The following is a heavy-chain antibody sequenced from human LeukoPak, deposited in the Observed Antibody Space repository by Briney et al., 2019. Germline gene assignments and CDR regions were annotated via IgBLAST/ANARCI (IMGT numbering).Heavy chain of an antibody. CDR1: GFTFSSYS. V-gene: IGHV3-21*01. CDR2: ISSSSSYI. Sequence: GGSLRLSCAASGFTFSSYSMSWVRQAPGKGLEWVSSISSSSSYIYYADSVKGRFTISRDNAKNSLYLQMKSLRAEDTAVYYCARLGSFYRSGGSCSLGWCDPWGQGTLVTVSS. CDR3: ARLGSFYRSGGSCSLGWCDP. D-gene: IGHD2-15*01. J-gene: IGHJ5*02.